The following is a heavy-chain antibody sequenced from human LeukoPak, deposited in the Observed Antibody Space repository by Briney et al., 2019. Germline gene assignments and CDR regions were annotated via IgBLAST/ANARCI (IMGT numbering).Heavy chain of an antibody. V-gene: IGHV1-18*04. Sequence: ASVKVSCKASGYAFTSYGINWVRRAPGQGLEWMGWISAYNGNTHYAQKLQGRVTMTTDTSTSTAYMELRSLRSDDTAVYYCGRVTEIAATSHYYGMDVWGKGTTVTVSS. CDR2: ISAYNGNT. J-gene: IGHJ6*04. D-gene: IGHD6-25*01. CDR3: GRVTEIAATSHYYGMDV. CDR1: GYAFTSYG.